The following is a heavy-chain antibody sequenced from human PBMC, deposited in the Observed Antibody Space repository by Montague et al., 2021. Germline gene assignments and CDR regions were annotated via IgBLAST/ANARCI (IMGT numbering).Heavy chain of an antibody. Sequence: SLRLSCAASGFTFSYYSMLWVRQAPGKGLEWVANINEDGSEKNYVDSVRGRFSISRDNTKNSLYLQMNSLRVEDTAVYYCARDRAAAGSWGHGTLVIVSS. V-gene: IGHV3-7*01. CDR3: ARDRAAAGS. D-gene: IGHD6-13*01. CDR2: INEDGSEK. J-gene: IGHJ5*01. CDR1: GFTFSYYS.